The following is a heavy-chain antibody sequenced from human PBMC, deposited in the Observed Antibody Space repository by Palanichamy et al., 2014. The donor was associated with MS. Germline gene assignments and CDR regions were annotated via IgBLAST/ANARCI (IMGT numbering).Heavy chain of an antibody. CDR2: LLQWEH. CDR3: ARALYCGGDCYSRFGFDI. D-gene: IGHD2-21*02. CDR1: VAPSVVTT. Sequence: VQLQESGPGLVKPSRPCPSPALSLVAPSVVTTGAGSGSPQEGTGVDWVYLLQWEHQLQPSLKSRVTISVDTSKNQLSLKLSSVTAADTAVYYCARALYCGGDCYSRFGFDIWGQGTMVTVSS. J-gene: IGHJ3*02. V-gene: IGHV4-59*01.